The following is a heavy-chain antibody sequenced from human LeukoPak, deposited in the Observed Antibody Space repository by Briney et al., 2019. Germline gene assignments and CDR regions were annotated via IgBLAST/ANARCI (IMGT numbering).Heavy chain of an antibody. CDR3: ASGITFGGVIVTGWFDP. V-gene: IGHV1-2*02. Sequence: ASVKVSCKASGYTFTGYYMHWVRQAPGQGLEWVGWINPNSGGTNYAQKFQGRVTMTRDTSISTAYMELSRLRSDDTAVYYCASGITFGGVIVTGWFDPWGQGTLVTVSS. J-gene: IGHJ5*02. CDR1: GYTFTGYY. CDR2: INPNSGGT. D-gene: IGHD3-16*02.